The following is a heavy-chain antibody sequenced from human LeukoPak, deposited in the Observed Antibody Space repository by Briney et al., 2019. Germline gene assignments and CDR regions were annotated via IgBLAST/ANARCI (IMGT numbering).Heavy chain of an antibody. Sequence: GGSLRLPCVASGFTFNSYSMNWVRLAPGKGLEWISYISSSGSTISYADSVKGRFTISRDSAKNSLYLQMDGLSAEDTAVYYCARDYYGDFYFDSWGQGSLVTVSS. CDR2: ISSSGSTI. CDR3: ARDYYGDFYFDS. CDR1: GFTFNSYS. J-gene: IGHJ4*02. D-gene: IGHD4-17*01. V-gene: IGHV3-48*01.